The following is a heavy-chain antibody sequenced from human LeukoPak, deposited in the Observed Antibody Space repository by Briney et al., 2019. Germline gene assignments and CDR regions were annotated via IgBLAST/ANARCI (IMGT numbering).Heavy chain of an antibody. Sequence: GGSLRLSCVASGFNFYSFTMNWVRQAPGKGLEWVSYISSGGSTIYYRDSVKGRFTISRDNAKNSLYLQMNSLSADDTGVYYCATTTSSAWMPFDYWGQGTLVTVSS. V-gene: IGHV3-48*01. CDR1: GFNFYSFT. D-gene: IGHD6-25*01. CDR3: ATTTSSAWMPFDY. J-gene: IGHJ4*02. CDR2: ISSGGSTI.